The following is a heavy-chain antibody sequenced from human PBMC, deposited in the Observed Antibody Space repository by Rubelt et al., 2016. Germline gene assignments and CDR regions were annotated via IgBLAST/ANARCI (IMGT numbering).Heavy chain of an antibody. CDR1: GGSISSYY. CDR3: AGGITIFGVASGYFDY. J-gene: IGHJ4*02. CDR2: IYYSGST. V-gene: IGHV4-59*01. D-gene: IGHD3-3*01. Sequence: QVQLQESGPGLVKPSETLSLTCTVSGGSISSYYWSWIRQPPGKGLEWIGYIYYSGSTNYNPSLKSRVTISVDTSKNQFSLKLGSLTAADTAVYYCAGGITIFGVASGYFDYWGQGTLVTVSS.